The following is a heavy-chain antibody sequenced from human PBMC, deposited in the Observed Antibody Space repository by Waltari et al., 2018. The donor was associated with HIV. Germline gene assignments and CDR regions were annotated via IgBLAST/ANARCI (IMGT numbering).Heavy chain of an antibody. J-gene: IGHJ6*02. CDR1: GDSISGYY. D-gene: IGHD3-22*01. V-gene: IGHV4-4*07. CDR2: IYTTGST. CDR3: ARQGVVVITPRGDCYYGLDV. Sequence: QVQLLESGPGLVKPSETLSLTCTVSGDSISGYYWRWIRQPAGKGLEWIGRIYTTGSTNYNPTLTRRVTMSVDTSKNQFSLNLTSVTAADTAVYYCARQGVVVITPRGDCYYGLDVWGQGTTVAVSS.